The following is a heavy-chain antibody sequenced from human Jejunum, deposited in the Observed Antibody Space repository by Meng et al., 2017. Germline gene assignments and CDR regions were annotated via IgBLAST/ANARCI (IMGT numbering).Heavy chain of an antibody. Sequence: GGSLRLSCAASGFTFDDYGRNWVRQVAGKGLGWVSGINWDGISTTYADSVKGRFTSSRDNAKKSVYLQMNRLRAEDTALYFCARDGVVGPTAPVDFWGQGTLVTVSS. CDR1: GFTFDDYG. V-gene: IGHV3-20*04. CDR3: ARDGVVGPTAPVDF. D-gene: IGHD1-26*01. CDR2: INWDGIST. J-gene: IGHJ4*02.